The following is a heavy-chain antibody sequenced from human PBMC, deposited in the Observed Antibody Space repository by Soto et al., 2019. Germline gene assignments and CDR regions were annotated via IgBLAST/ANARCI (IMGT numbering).Heavy chain of an antibody. V-gene: IGHV1-69*13. CDR3: ARALTVDYYYYGMDV. CDR1: GGTFSSYA. D-gene: IGHD6-19*01. Sequence: ASVKVSCKASGGTFSSYAISRVRQAPGQGLEWMGGIIPIFGTANYAQKFQGRVTITADESTSTAYMELSSLRSEDTAVYYCARALTVDYYYYGMDVWGQGTTVTVSS. J-gene: IGHJ6*02. CDR2: IIPIFGTA.